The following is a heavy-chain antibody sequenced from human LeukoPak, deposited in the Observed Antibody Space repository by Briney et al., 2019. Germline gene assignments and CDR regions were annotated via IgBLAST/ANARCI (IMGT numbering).Heavy chain of an antibody. CDR2: INPKNAAT. V-gene: IGHV1-2*02. CDR1: GYTFTVHY. D-gene: IGHD3-16*01. CDR3: ARTLYIASAPGGFDY. J-gene: IGHJ4*02. Sequence: GASVTVSFKASGYTFTVHYIHWVRQAPGQELEWMGWINPKNAATNYAQKFQGRVTMTRDTSTGTVYMEVNALRSDDTAVYYCARTLYIASAPGGFDYWGQGTLVTVSS.